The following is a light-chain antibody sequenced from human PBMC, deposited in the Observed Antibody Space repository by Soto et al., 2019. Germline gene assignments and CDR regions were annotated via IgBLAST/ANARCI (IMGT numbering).Light chain of an antibody. CDR3: LQHNSYPLT. V-gene: IGKV1-17*01. Sequence: DTHMTQSPSSLSASVGDRVTITCRASQGIGNDLGWYQQKPGKAPKRLIYVASSLQSGVPSRFSGSGSGTEFTLTISSLQPEDSATYYCLQHNSYPLTFGPGTKVDIK. CDR1: QGIGND. CDR2: VAS. J-gene: IGKJ3*01.